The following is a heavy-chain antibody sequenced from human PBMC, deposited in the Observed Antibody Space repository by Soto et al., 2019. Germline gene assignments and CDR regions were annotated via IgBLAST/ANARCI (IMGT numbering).Heavy chain of an antibody. D-gene: IGHD2-15*01. Sequence: PGGSLRLFCAASGFTFSGYAMSWVRQAPGKGLEWVSAISGSGGSTYYADSVKGRFTISRDNSKNTLYLQMNSLRAEDTAVYYCAKDLVVVVVAAGQAYWGQGTLVTVSS. CDR3: AKDLVVVVVAAGQAY. J-gene: IGHJ4*02. V-gene: IGHV3-23*01. CDR1: GFTFSGYA. CDR2: ISGSGGST.